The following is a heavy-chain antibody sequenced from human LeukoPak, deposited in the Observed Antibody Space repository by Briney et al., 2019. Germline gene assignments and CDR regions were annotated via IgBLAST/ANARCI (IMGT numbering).Heavy chain of an antibody. CDR1: GFTFSSYG. J-gene: IGHJ5*02. CDR3: AKGGPFSTSSQKYFDP. CDR2: ISGSGGEI. Sequence: GGSLRLSCAASGFTFSSYGMTWVRQAPGKGLEWVSSISGSGGEIHYADSVKGRFTISRDNSKNTVYLQMNKKKKEDTAVFYCAKGGPFSTSSQKYFDPWGQGSLVIVS. D-gene: IGHD6-6*01. V-gene: IGHV3-23*01.